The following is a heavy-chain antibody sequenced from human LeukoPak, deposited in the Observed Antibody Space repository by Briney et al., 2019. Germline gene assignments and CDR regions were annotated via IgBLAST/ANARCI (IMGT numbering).Heavy chain of an antibody. D-gene: IGHD5-18*01. Sequence: SETLSLTCTVSGGSISSSSYYWGWIRQPPGRGLEWIGSIYYSGSTYYNPSLKSRVTISVDTSKNQFSLKLSSVTAADTAVYYCTRVGYSYALSVLWKYWGQGTLVTVSS. V-gene: IGHV4-39*07. CDR3: TRVGYSYALSVLWKY. CDR2: IYYSGST. CDR1: GGSISSSSYY. J-gene: IGHJ4*02.